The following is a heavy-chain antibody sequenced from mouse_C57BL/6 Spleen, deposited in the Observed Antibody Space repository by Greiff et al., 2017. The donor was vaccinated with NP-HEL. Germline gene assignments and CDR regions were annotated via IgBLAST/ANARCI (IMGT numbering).Heavy chain of an antibody. J-gene: IGHJ2*01. CDR1: GYTFTSYW. CDR3: SRDSGYDGDFDY. CDR2: IDPSDSET. D-gene: IGHD2-2*01. V-gene: IGHV1-52*01. Sequence: QVQLQQPGAELVRPGSSVKLSCKASGYTFTSYWMHWVKQRPIQGLEWIGNIDPSDSETHYNQKFKDKATLTVDKSSSTAYMQLSSLTSEDSAVYYCSRDSGYDGDFDYWGQGTTLTVSS.